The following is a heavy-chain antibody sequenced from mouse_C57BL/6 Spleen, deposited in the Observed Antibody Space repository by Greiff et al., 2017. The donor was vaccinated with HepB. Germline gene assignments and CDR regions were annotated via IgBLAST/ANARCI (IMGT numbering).Heavy chain of an antibody. D-gene: IGHD2-4*01. Sequence: VQLQQSGPELVKPGASVKIPCKASGYTFTDYNMDWVKQSHGKSLEWIGDINPNNGCTIYNQKFKGKATLTVDKSSSTAYMELRSLTSEDTAVYYCARWAYDYDERNAMDYWGQGTSVTVSS. J-gene: IGHJ4*01. CDR2: INPNNGCT. V-gene: IGHV1-18*01. CDR1: GYTFTDYN. CDR3: ARWAYDYDERNAMDY.